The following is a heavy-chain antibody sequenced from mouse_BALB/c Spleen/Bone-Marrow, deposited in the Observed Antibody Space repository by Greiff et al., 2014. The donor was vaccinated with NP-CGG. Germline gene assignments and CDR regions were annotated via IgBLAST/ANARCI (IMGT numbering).Heavy chain of an antibody. J-gene: IGHJ4*01. D-gene: IGHD2-1*01. V-gene: IGHV1-87*01. CDR2: IYPGDGDT. Sequence: QVQLKESGAELARPGASVKLSCKASGYTFTSYWMQWVKQRPGQGLEWIGAIYPGDGDTRYTQKFKGKATLTADKSFSTAYMQLSSLASEDSAVYYCARWGNSYAMDYWGQGTSVTVSS. CDR1: GYTFTSYW. CDR3: ARWGNSYAMDY.